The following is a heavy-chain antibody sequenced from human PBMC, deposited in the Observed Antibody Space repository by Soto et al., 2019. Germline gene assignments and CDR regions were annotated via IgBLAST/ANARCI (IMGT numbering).Heavy chain of an antibody. CDR1: GFTVTSYG. V-gene: IGHV3-48*01. CDR2: ISGSTSTI. D-gene: IGHD6-13*01. Sequence: GSLRLSCAASGFTVTSYGMNWVRQAPGKGLEWVSYISGSTSTIYYADSVKGRFTISRDNAKNSLYLQMNSLRAEDTAVYYCARDLDSYSSSWGLGYWGQGTLVTVSS. J-gene: IGHJ4*02. CDR3: ARDLDSYSSSWGLGY.